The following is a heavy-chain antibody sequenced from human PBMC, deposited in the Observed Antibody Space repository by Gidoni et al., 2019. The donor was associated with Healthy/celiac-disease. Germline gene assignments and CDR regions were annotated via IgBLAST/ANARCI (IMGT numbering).Heavy chain of an antibody. CDR3: ARQDYYGSGSYYNVGYFDY. D-gene: IGHD3-10*01. V-gene: IGHV4-39*01. J-gene: IGHJ4*02. Sequence: QLQLQESGPGLVQPSATLSLTCTVSGGSISSSIYYWGWIRQPPGKGLEWLGSIYYSGSTCYHPCIKSRVTISVDTSKNQFSLKLSSVTAADTAVYYCARQDYYGSGSYYNVGYFDYWGQGTLVTVSS. CDR2: IYYSGST. CDR1: GGSISSSIYY.